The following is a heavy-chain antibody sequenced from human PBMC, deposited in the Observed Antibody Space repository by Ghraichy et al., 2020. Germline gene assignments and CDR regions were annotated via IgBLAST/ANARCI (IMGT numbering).Heavy chain of an antibody. D-gene: IGHD4-17*01. J-gene: IGHJ4*02. Sequence: GGSLRLSCAASGFTFSSYSMNWVRQAPGKGLEWVSSISSSSSYIYYADSVKGRFTISRDNAKNSLYLQMNSLRAEDTAVYYCARGNGDARRGYFDCWGVGTLVTVCS. CDR3: ARGNGDARRGYFDC. CDR1: GFTFSSYS. V-gene: IGHV3-21*01. CDR2: ISSSSSYI.